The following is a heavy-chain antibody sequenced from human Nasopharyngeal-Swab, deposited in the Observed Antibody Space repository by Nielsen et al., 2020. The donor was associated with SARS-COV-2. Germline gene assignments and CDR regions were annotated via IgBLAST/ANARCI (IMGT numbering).Heavy chain of an antibody. CDR3: ARDTRRGGVDY. Sequence: SETLSLTCTVSGGFINSYYWSWIRQPPRRGLEWIGYIYYSGSTNYKPSLKSRVTISLDTSKNHFSLKLSSVTAADSAVYYCARDTRRGGVDYWGQGTLVTVSS. J-gene: IGHJ4*02. CDR2: IYYSGST. D-gene: IGHD2-15*01. V-gene: IGHV4-59*01. CDR1: GGFINSYY.